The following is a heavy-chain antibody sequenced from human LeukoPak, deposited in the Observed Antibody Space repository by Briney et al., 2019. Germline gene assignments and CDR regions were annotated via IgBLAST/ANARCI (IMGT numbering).Heavy chain of an antibody. J-gene: IGHJ3*02. CDR3: ARQAYGSHFDAFDI. Sequence: GESLKISCKGSGYSFTSYWIGWVRQMPGKGLEWMGIIYPDDSETNYSPSFQGQVSMSVDKSITTAFLQWSSLKASDTAIYYCARQAYGSHFDAFDIWGQGTMVTVSS. D-gene: IGHD3-22*01. CDR2: IYPDDSET. CDR1: GYSFTSYW. V-gene: IGHV5-51*01.